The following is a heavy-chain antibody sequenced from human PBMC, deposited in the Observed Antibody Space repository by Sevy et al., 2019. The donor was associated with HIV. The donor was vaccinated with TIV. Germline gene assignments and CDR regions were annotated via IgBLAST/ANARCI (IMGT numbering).Heavy chain of an antibody. CDR3: ATSLAGLENDAFDI. CDR1: GFTLSSYW. V-gene: IGHV3-7*03. Sequence: GGSLRLSCAASGFTLSSYWMSWVRQAPGKGLEWVANIKQDGSQKYYVDSVKGRFTISRDKAKNSLYLQMNSLRAEDTAVYYCATSLAGLENDAFDIWGQGTMVTVSS. D-gene: IGHD6-19*01. CDR2: IKQDGSQK. J-gene: IGHJ3*02.